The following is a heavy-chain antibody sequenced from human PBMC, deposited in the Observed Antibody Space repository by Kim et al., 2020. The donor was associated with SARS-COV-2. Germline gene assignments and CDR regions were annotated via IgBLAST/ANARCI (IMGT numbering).Heavy chain of an antibody. Sequence: SETLSLTCTVSGGSISSSSYYWGWIRQPPGKGLEWIGSIYYSGSTYYNPSLKSRVTISVDTSKNQFSLKLSSVTAADTAVYYCARQFEDIVVVVAATPLFDYWGQGTLVTVSS. CDR1: GGSISSSSYY. V-gene: IGHV4-39*01. CDR3: ARQFEDIVVVVAATPLFDY. CDR2: IYYSGST. J-gene: IGHJ4*02. D-gene: IGHD2-15*01.